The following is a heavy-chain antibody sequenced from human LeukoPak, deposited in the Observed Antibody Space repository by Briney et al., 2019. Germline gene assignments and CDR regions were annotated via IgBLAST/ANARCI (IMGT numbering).Heavy chain of an antibody. D-gene: IGHD3-10*01. Sequence: SLKVSCTASGGTFSSYAISWVRQAPGQGLEWMGSITPNLGITNYAETVQGRVTITADKSTSTLYMELSSLRSEDTAVYYCAREGGDYYGNPGARSAFDIWGRGTIVSVCS. CDR1: GGTFSSYA. V-gene: IGHV1-69*04. CDR3: AREGGDYYGNPGARSAFDI. J-gene: IGHJ3*02. CDR2: ITPNLGIT.